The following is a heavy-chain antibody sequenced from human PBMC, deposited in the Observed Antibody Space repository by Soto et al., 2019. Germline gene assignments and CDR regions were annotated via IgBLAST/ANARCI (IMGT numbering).Heavy chain of an antibody. CDR1: GGSISSSSYY. D-gene: IGHD6-19*01. J-gene: IGHJ3*02. Sequence: QLQLQESGPGLVKPSETLSLTCTVSGGSISSSSYYWGWIRQPPGKGLEWIGSIYYSGSTYYNPSLKSRVTISVDTSKNQFSLKLSSVTAADTAVYYCARQVAGKLTEHDAFDIWGQGTMVTVSS. CDR2: IYYSGST. V-gene: IGHV4-39*01. CDR3: ARQVAGKLTEHDAFDI.